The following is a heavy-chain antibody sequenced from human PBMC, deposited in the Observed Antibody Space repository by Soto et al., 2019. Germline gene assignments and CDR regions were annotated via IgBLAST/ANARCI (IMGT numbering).Heavy chain of an antibody. CDR2: ITDACSAT. CDR3: AKDLSVVLDS. Sequence: GGSQRLSCAASGFTFSKYAMSWVRQAPGKGLEWVAAITDACSATHYADSVRGRFTISRDNSNYTLYLQMNNLRSDDTAVYYCAKDLSVVLDSWGQGALVTVSS. CDR1: GFTFSKYA. D-gene: IGHD2-15*01. J-gene: IGHJ4*02. V-gene: IGHV3-23*01.